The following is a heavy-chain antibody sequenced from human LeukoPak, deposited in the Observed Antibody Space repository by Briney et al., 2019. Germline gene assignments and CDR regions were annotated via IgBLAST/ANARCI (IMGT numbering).Heavy chain of an antibody. D-gene: IGHD3-22*01. Sequence: ASVKVSCKASGGTFSSYAISWVRQAPGQGLEWMGGIIPIFGIANYAQKFQGRVTITADKSTSTAYMELSSLRSEDTAVYYCAGPHDSSAHPSYFAYWGQGTLVTVSS. CDR2: IIPIFGIA. CDR3: AGPHDSSAHPSYFAY. J-gene: IGHJ4*02. CDR1: GGTFSSYA. V-gene: IGHV1-69*10.